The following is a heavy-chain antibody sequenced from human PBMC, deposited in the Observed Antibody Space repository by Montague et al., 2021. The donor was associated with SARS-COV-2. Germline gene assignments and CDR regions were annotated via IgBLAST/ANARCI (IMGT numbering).Heavy chain of an antibody. D-gene: IGHD3-10*01. CDR3: ARGARRGYGFGLGSFDS. J-gene: IGHJ4*02. CDR1: GGSFSGYY. V-gene: IGHV4-34*01. Sequence: SETLSLTCAVYGGSFSGYYWNWIRQPPGKGLEWIGEINHSGSTNYNPSLKSRVTMSVDTSKNQFSLKLSSVTAADTAVYYCARGARRGYGFGLGSFDSWGQGTRVTVSA. CDR2: INHSGST.